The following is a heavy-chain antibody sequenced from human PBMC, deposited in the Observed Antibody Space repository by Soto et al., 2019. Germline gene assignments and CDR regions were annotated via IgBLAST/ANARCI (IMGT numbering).Heavy chain of an antibody. CDR3: AREYCSGGSCYANDAFDI. J-gene: IGHJ3*02. Sequence: ASVKVSCKASGYTFTSYYMHWVRQAPGQGLEWMGIINPSGGSTSYAQKFQGRVTMTRDTSTSTVYMELSSLRSEDTAVYYCAREYCSGGSCYANDAFDIWGQGTMVTVSS. CDR1: GYTFTSYY. V-gene: IGHV1-46*01. D-gene: IGHD2-15*01. CDR2: INPSGGST.